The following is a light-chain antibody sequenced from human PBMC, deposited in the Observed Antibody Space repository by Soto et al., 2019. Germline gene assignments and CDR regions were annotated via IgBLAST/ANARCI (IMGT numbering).Light chain of an antibody. V-gene: IGKV3-20*01. CDR2: GAS. J-gene: IGKJ1*01. Sequence: EIVLTQSPGTLSLSPGERATLSCRASQRVSSGYCFWNQQKPGQAPELLIYGASSRATGIPDRFSGSGSGTDFTLTISRLEPEDFAVYHCQQYGSSPRTFGQGTKVEIK. CDR3: QQYGSSPRT. CDR1: QRVSSGY.